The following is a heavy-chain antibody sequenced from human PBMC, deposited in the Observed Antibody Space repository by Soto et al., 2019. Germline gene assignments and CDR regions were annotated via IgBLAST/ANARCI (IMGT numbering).Heavy chain of an antibody. CDR3: ARDPHEVPAGGYGMDV. V-gene: IGHV4-30-4*01. Sequence: QEQLQESGPGLVKHSQTLSRTCTVSGGSITSGDYYWTWIRQTPGKGLEWIGYSYSSGSTRYNPSLESRVTISVDTSKNQFSLKLSSVTAADTAVYCCARDPHEVPAGGYGMDVWGQGTTVTVSS. CDR1: GGSITSGDYY. D-gene: IGHD2-2*01. CDR2: SYSSGST. J-gene: IGHJ6*02.